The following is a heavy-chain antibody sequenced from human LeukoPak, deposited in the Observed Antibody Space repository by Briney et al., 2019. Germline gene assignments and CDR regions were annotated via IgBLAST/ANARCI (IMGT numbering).Heavy chain of an antibody. Sequence: SQTLSLTCAVSGGSISSGGYSWSWIRQPPGKGLEWIGYIYHSGSTYYNPSLKSRVTISVDRSKNQFSLKLSSVTAADTAVYYCARGYCSSTSCYGMDVWGQGTTVTVSS. CDR2: IYHSGST. V-gene: IGHV4-30-2*01. J-gene: IGHJ6*02. CDR1: GGSISSGGYS. D-gene: IGHD2-2*01. CDR3: ARGYCSSTSCYGMDV.